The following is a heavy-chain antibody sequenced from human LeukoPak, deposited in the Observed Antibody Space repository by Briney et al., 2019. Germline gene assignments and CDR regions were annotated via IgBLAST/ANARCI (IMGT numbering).Heavy chain of an antibody. CDR1: GFTFSNAW. Sequence: NSGGSLRLSCEGSGFTFSNAWMNWVRQAPGKGLEWVGRIKSTSDDGTTDYAAPVKGRFTISRDDSKKTLYLQMNSLKTEDTAVYFCTTLRKYYDSAYPVYWGQGTLVTVSS. D-gene: IGHD3-22*01. J-gene: IGHJ4*02. CDR3: TTLRKYYDSAYPVY. V-gene: IGHV3-15*01. CDR2: IKSTSDDGTT.